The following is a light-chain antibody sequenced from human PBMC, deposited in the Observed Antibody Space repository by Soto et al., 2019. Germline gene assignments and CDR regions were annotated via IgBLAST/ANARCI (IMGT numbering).Light chain of an antibody. V-gene: IGKV3-15*01. Sequence: ETVMTQSAATLSVSPGERATLSCRASQSVSSNLAWYQQKPGQAPRLLIYGASTGVTGIPARFSGSGSGTEFTLTISSLQSEDFAVYYCQQYNNWPRTFGQGTKVEIK. CDR2: GAS. J-gene: IGKJ1*01. CDR1: QSVSSN. CDR3: QQYNNWPRT.